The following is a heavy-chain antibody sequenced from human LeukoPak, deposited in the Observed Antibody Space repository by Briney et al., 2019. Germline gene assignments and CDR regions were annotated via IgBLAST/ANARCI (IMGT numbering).Heavy chain of an antibody. CDR2: ISSSSSYI. CDR1: GFTFSSYS. D-gene: IGHD4-11*01. CDR3: ARDPYSNYFIDY. V-gene: IGHV3-21*01. Sequence: PGGSLRLSCAASGFTFSSYSMNWVRQAPGKGLEWVSSISSSSSYIYYADSVKGRFTISRDNAKNSLYLQMNSLGAEDTAVYYCARDPYSNYFIDYWGQGTLVTVSS. J-gene: IGHJ4*02.